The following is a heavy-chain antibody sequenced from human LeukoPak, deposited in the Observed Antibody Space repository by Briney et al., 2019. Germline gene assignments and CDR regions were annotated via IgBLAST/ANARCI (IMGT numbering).Heavy chain of an antibody. D-gene: IGHD2-8*01. CDR1: GYTFTNYG. CDR2: ISTYNGHT. J-gene: IGHJ6*03. Sequence: SVKVSSKASGYTFTNYGISWVRQAPGQGLEWMGWISTYNGHTKYAQKFQDRVTMTTDTSTSTANMELRSLRSDDTAVYYCAKDRCSNGIGCYYYYMDVWGKGTTVTISS. CDR3: AKDRCSNGIGCYYYYMDV. V-gene: IGHV1-18*01.